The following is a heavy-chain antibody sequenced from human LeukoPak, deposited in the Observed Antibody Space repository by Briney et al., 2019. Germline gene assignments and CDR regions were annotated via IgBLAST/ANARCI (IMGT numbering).Heavy chain of an antibody. J-gene: IGHJ4*02. Sequence: GGSLRLSCAASGFTFSDYSMNWVRQAPGKGLGWISYIGIDSGNTNYADSVKGRFTISGDKAKNSLYLQMSSLRVEDTAVYYCARDYKYAFDNWGQGTLVTVSS. CDR3: ARDYKYAFDN. V-gene: IGHV3-48*01. D-gene: IGHD5-24*01. CDR2: IGIDSGNT. CDR1: GFTFSDYS.